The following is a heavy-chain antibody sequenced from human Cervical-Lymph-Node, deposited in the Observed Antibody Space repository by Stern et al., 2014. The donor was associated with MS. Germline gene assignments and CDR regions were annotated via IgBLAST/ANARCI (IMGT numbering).Heavy chain of an antibody. CDR3: ARSRAAAGTSIDH. Sequence: VQLVQSGAEVKKPGESLKISCQVSGYSFTNYWVGWGRQMPGKGLEWMGIIYPGDSDTRYSPSFQGQVTISADKSISTAFLQWSSLKASDTAMYYCARSRAAAGTSIDHWGQGTLVTVSS. CDR1: GYSFTNYW. CDR2: IYPGDSDT. V-gene: IGHV5-51*03. D-gene: IGHD6-13*01. J-gene: IGHJ4*02.